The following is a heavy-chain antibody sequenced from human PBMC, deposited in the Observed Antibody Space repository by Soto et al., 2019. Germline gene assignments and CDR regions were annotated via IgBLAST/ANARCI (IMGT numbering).Heavy chain of an antibody. D-gene: IGHD6-13*01. J-gene: IGHJ4*02. V-gene: IGHV3-7*03. CDR2: VRQDGSQK. CDR1: GFTFSSYW. CDR3: AKGLSIAAAGTFDY. Sequence: GGSLRLSCEASGFTFSSYWMSWVRQAPGKGLEWVANVRQDGSQKYLVDSVKGRFTISRDNAKNSMYLQMNSLRAEDTAVYYCAKGLSIAAAGTFDYWGQGTLVTVSS.